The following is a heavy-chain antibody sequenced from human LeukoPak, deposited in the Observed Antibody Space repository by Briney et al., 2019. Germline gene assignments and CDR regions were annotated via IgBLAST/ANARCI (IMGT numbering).Heavy chain of an antibody. CDR1: GYTFTGYY. J-gene: IGHJ5*02. CDR3: ARGSRITIFGVVIRFDP. V-gene: IGHV1-2*02. Sequence: GASVKVSCKASGYTFTGYYMHWVRQAPGQGLEWMGWINPNSGGTNYAQKFQGRVTMTRDTSISTAYMELSRLRSDDTAVYYCARGSRITIFGVVIRFDPWGQGTLVTVSS. CDR2: INPNSGGT. D-gene: IGHD3-3*01.